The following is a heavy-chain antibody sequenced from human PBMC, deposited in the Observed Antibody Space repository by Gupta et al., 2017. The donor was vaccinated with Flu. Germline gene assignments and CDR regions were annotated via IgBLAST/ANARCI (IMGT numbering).Heavy chain of an antibody. J-gene: IGHJ3*02. CDR2: ISGSGRTI. Sequence: EVQLAESGGGLVQPGGSLRLSCAASGFTFSNYEMNWVRQAPGKGLEWVLYISGSGRTIYYADSVMGRFTISRDNAKNSLYLQMNSMRAEDTAVYYCAKEGTTGNDAFDIWGQGTMVTVSS. CDR3: AKEGTTGNDAFDI. D-gene: IGHD1-7*01. V-gene: IGHV3-48*03. CDR1: GFTFSNYE.